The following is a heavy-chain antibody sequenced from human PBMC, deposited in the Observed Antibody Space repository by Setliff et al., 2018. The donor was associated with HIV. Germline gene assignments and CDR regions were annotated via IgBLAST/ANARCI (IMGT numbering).Heavy chain of an antibody. CDR3: ATHRVGQRPWLSDF. V-gene: IGHV3-48*03. D-gene: IGHD5-12*01. CDR1: GFTFSSYE. J-gene: IGHJ4*02. CDR2: ISSSGSTI. Sequence: GGSLRLSCAASGFTFSSYEMNWVRQAPGKGLEWVSYISSSGSTIYYADSVKGRFTISRDNAKNALYLQMNNLRAEDTAVYYCATHRVGQRPWLSDFWGQGTLVTVSS.